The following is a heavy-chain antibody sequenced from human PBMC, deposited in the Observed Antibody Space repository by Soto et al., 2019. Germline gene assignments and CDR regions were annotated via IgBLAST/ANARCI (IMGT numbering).Heavy chain of an antibody. Sequence: EVQLVESGGGLVKPGGPLRPPVAPPGFILINAWLPWVRQPPGKGLEWVGRIKSKTDGGTVDYAASVKDRFGISRDDSENTVYLQMNSLKTEDTGVYFCATYIIGWSWGQGTLVTVSS. D-gene: IGHD6-19*01. CDR1: GFILINAW. CDR3: ATYIIGWS. V-gene: IGHV3-15*01. J-gene: IGHJ4*02. CDR2: IKSKTDGGTV.